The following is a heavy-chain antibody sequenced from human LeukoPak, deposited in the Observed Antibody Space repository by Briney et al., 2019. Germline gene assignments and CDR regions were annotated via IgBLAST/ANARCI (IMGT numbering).Heavy chain of an antibody. J-gene: IGHJ4*02. Sequence: GGSLRLSCAASGFTFSDYYMSWIRQAPGKGLEWVSYISSSGSTIYYADSVKGRFTISRHNSKNTLYLQMNSLRAEDTAVYYCAKDRDPYDYGSGSYYNGVFDYWGQGTLVTVSS. CDR3: AKDRDPYDYGSGSYYNGVFDY. V-gene: IGHV3-11*01. CDR2: ISSSGSTI. D-gene: IGHD3-10*01. CDR1: GFTFSDYY.